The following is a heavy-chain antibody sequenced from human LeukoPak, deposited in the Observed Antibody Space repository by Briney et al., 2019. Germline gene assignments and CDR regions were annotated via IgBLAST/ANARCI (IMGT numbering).Heavy chain of an antibody. CDR1: GDSVSSNSAA. CDR3: ARGGQGDGYSADEAFDV. J-gene: IGHJ3*01. V-gene: IGHV6-1*01. D-gene: IGHD5-24*01. Sequence: SQTLSLTCAISGDSVSSNSAAWNWIRQSPSRGLEWLGRTYYRSKWYNDYAVSVKSRITINPDTSKNQFSLQLNSVTPEDTAVYYCARGGQGDGYSADEAFDVWGQGTMVTVP. CDR2: TYYRSKWYN.